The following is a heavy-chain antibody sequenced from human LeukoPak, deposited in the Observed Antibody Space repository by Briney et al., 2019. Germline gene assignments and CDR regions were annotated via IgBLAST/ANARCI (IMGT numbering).Heavy chain of an antibody. D-gene: IGHD6-19*01. CDR1: GGSFSGYY. CDR2: INHSGST. V-gene: IGHV4-34*01. CDR3: ARVLSEWLDPWAFDI. J-gene: IGHJ3*02. Sequence: PSETLSLTYAVYGGSFSGYYWSWIRQPPGKGLEWIGEINHSGSTNYNPSLKSRVTISVDTSKNQFSLKLSSVTAADTAVYYCARVLSEWLDPWAFDIWGQGTMVTVSS.